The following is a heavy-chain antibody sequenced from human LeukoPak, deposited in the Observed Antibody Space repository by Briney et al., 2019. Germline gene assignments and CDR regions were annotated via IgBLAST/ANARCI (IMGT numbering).Heavy chain of an antibody. V-gene: IGHV3-21*01. CDR3: ARGKGYGPGICFDY. CDR1: GFTFSSYS. D-gene: IGHD5-18*01. CDR2: ISSSSSYI. Sequence: GSLRLFCAASGFTFSSYSMNWVRQAPGKGLEWVLSISSSSSYIYYADSVKGRFTISRDNAKNSLYLQMNSLRAEDTAVYYCARGKGYGPGICFDYWGQGTLVTVSS. J-gene: IGHJ4*02.